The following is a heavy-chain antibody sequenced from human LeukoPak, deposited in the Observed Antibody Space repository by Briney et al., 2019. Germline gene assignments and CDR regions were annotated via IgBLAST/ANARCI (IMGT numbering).Heavy chain of an antibody. D-gene: IGHD3-10*01. CDR3: AREGITMVRGVVYYYYGMDV. CDR1: GVTFSSYW. V-gene: IGHV3-7*01. Sequence: GGSLRLSCAASGVTFSSYWMSWVRQAPGKGLEWVANMKQDGSEKYYVDSVKGRFTISRDNAKNSLYLQMNSLRAEDTAVYYCAREGITMVRGVVYYYYGMDVWGQGTTVTVS. CDR2: MKQDGSEK. J-gene: IGHJ6*02.